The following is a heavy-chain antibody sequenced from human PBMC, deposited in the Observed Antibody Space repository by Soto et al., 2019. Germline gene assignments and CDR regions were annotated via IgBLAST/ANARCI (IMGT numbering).Heavy chain of an antibody. CDR2: IYYSGST. CDR1: GGSISSYY. Sequence: QVQLQESGPGLVKPSETLSLTCTVSGGSISSYYWSWIRQPPGKGLEWIGYIYYSGSTNYNPSLKSRVTISVDTSKNQFSLKLSSVTAADTAVYYCARGVFDFWSGYLFDYWGQGTLVTVSS. J-gene: IGHJ4*02. V-gene: IGHV4-59*01. CDR3: ARGVFDFWSGYLFDY. D-gene: IGHD3-3*01.